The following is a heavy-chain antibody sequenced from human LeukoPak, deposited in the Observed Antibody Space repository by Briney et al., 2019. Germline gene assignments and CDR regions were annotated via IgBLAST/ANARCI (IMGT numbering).Heavy chain of an antibody. V-gene: IGHV1-8*01. J-gene: IGHJ4*02. CDR2: MNPNSGNT. D-gene: IGHD3-22*01. Sequence: ASVKVSCKASGYTFTSYDLNWMRQATGQGLEWMGWMNPNSGNTGYAQKFQDRVTMTRNTSIKTAYMELSSLRSEDMAVYYCARGFRDSSGRKPDYWGQGTLVTVSS. CDR1: GYTFTSYD. CDR3: ARGFRDSSGRKPDY.